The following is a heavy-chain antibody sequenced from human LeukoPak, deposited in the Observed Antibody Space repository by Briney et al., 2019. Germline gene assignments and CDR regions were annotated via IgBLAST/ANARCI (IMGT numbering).Heavy chain of an antibody. V-gene: IGHV1-2*02. CDR3: ARVYHYYYHHYMDV. CDR2: INLKTGDA. J-gene: IGHJ6*03. Sequence: ASVKVSCKASGYTFTGYYMHWVRQAPGQGLEWMGWINLKTGDANYVQKFQGRVIMTRDTSISTAYMDLRSLRSDDTAVYFCARVYHYYYHHYMDVWGQGTTVTVSS. CDR1: GYTFTGYY. D-gene: IGHD5/OR15-5a*01.